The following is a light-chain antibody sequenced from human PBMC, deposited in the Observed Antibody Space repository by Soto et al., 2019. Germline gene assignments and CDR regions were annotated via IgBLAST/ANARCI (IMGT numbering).Light chain of an antibody. CDR3: SSYAGSNNCPVV. J-gene: IGLJ2*01. V-gene: IGLV2-8*01. CDR1: SSDVGGYNY. Sequence: QSALTQPPSASGSPGQSVTISCTGTSSDVGGYNYVSLYQQHPGKAPKLMIYEVSKRPSGVPDRFSGSKSGNTASLTVSGLQAEDEADDYCSSYAGSNNCPVVFGGGTKVTVL. CDR2: EVS.